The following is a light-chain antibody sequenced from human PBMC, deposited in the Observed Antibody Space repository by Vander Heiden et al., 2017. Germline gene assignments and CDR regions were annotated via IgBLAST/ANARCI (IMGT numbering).Light chain of an antibody. J-gene: IGKJ1*01. Sequence: EIVLTQSPATLSLSPGERATLSCRASQSVSSYLAWYQQKPGQAPRLLIYDASNRATGIPARFSGSGSGTDFTLTISSPEPEDFAVYYCQQRSNLTFGPGTKVEIK. CDR2: DAS. CDR3: QQRSNLT. V-gene: IGKV3-11*01. CDR1: QSVSSY.